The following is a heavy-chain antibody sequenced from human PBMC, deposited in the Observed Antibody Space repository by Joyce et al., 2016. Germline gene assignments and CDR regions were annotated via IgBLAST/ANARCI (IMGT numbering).Heavy chain of an antibody. D-gene: IGHD3/OR15-3a*01. Sequence: QVQLQQSGPGLVKPSQILSLTCAISGDFVSSDSAAWNWIRQSPSRGLEWLGRTFYRSKWYNDDAVSVRRRISINPDTSKNLFSLHLNSVTPEDTAVYYCARDAGFGLDALDIWDQGTMVTVSS. J-gene: IGHJ3*02. V-gene: IGHV6-1*01. CDR2: TFYRSKWYN. CDR1: GDFVSSDSAA. CDR3: ARDAGFGLDALDI.